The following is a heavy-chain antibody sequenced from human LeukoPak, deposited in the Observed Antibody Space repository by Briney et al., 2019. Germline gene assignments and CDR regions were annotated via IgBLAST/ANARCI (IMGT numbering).Heavy chain of an antibody. D-gene: IGHD7-27*01. CDR3: TTEGGFWGYHALDL. CDR2: INSGGSST. CDR1: GLTFSRYW. J-gene: IGHJ3*01. Sequence: PGGSLRLSCAASGLTFSRYWMHWVRQAPGKGLVWVSRINSGGSSTSYADSVKGRFTISRDNAKNTLYLQMNSLNTEDTAIYFCTTEGGFWGYHALDLWGRGTTVTVSS. V-gene: IGHV3-74*01.